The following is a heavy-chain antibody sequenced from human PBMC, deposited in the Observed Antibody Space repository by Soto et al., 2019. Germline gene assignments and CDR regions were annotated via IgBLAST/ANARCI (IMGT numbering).Heavy chain of an antibody. Sequence: GGSLRLSCAASGFTFSDYYMSWIRQAPGKGLEWVSYISSSSSYTNYADSAKGRFTISRDNAKNSLYLQMNSLRAEDTAVYYCARHNYYDSSGYESHDYWGQGTLVTVSS. J-gene: IGHJ4*02. V-gene: IGHV3-11*06. CDR2: ISSSSSYT. CDR1: GFTFSDYY. D-gene: IGHD3-22*01. CDR3: ARHNYYDSSGYESHDY.